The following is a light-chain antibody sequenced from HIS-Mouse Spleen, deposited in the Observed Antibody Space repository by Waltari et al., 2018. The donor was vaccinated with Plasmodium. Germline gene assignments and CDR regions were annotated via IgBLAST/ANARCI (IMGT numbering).Light chain of an antibody. Sequence: QSALTQPPSASGSPGQSVTIPCPGTSSDVGGYNYVSWYQRHPGKAPKLMIYEVSKRASGVPDGFSGSKSGNTASLTGSGLQAEDEADYYCSSYAGSNNLVFGGGTKLTVL. V-gene: IGLV2-8*01. CDR2: EVS. CDR1: SSDVGGYNY. J-gene: IGLJ2*01. CDR3: SSYAGSNNLV.